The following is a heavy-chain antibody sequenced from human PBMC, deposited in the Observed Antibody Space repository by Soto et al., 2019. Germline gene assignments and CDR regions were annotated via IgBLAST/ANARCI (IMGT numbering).Heavy chain of an antibody. D-gene: IGHD3-3*01. CDR1: GGTFXSYA. CDR3: ATXXRPXXXSGXSWFDP. V-gene: IGHV1-69*15. CDR2: IIPIFGTA. Sequence: QVQLVQSGAEVKKPGSSXKVXCXASGGTFXSYAIXWVRQAPGQGLEWMGSIIPIFGTANYAQKFQVRVMITADESTSTAYMELSSLRSEDTAVYYCATXXRPXXXSGXSWFDPWGQGTLVIVSS. J-gene: IGHJ5*02.